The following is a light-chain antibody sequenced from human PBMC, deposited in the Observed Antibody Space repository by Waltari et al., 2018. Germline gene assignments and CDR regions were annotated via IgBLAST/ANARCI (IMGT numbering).Light chain of an antibody. CDR3: QQLNSFPYT. J-gene: IGKJ2*01. CDR1: QGISSF. V-gene: IGKV1-9*01. CDR2: AAY. Sequence: DIQLTQSPSFRSASVGDRVTITCRASQGISSFLACYQQKPGKAPKLLIFAAYTLQSGVPSRFSGSGSGTEFTLTISSLQPEDFATYYCQQLNSFPYTFGQGTKLEIK.